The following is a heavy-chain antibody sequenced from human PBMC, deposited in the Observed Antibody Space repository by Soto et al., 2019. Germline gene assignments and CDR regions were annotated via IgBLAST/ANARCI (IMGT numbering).Heavy chain of an antibody. CDR2: IYPGDSDT. CDR1: GYSFTTYW. D-gene: IGHD2-21*02. V-gene: IGHV5-51*01. J-gene: IGHJ3*02. Sequence: PGESLKISCKGSGYSFTTYWIDWVRQMPGKGLEWMGIIYPGDSDTRYSPSLQGQVTISADKSISTAYLQWSSLKASDTAMYYCARQVVVTGGISDIWGQGTMVTVSS. CDR3: ARQVVVTGGISDI.